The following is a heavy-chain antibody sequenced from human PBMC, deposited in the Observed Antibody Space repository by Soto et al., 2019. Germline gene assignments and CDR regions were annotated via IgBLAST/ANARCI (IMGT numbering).Heavy chain of an antibody. CDR2: TYYRSKWYN. CDR1: VDSVSSNSAA. V-gene: IGHV6-1*01. D-gene: IGHD1-7*01. J-gene: IGHJ6*02. CDR3: ARDSTGITPYYYGMDV. Sequence: PSQTLSLTCALSVDSVSSNSAACNWIRQSPSRCLEWLGRTYYRSKWYNDYAVSVKSRITINPNTSKNQFSLQLNSVTPEDTAVYYCARDSTGITPYYYGMDVWGQGTTVTVSS.